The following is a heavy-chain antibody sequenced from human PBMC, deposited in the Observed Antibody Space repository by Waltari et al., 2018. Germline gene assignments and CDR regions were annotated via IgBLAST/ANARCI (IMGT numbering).Heavy chain of an antibody. V-gene: IGHV3-23*03. J-gene: IGHJ6*03. CDR3: AKALTLDYYYYMDV. CDR1: GFTFSSYA. Sequence: EVQLLESGGGLVQPGGSLRLSCAASGFTFSSYAMSWVRQAPGKGLEWVSVIYSGGSTYYADSVKGRFTISRDNSKNTLYLQMNSLRAEDTAVYYCAKALTLDYYYYMDVWGKGTTVTVSS. D-gene: IGHD3-16*01. CDR2: IYSGGST.